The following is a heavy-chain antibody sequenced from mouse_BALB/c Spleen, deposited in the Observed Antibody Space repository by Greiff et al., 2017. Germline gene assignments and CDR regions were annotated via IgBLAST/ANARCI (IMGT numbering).Heavy chain of an antibody. J-gene: IGHJ2*01. D-gene: IGHD2-4*01. Sequence: QVQLQQSGAELARPLASVKLSCKASGYTFTDYYINWVKQRTGQGLEWIGEIYPGSGNTYYNEKFKGKATLTADKSSSTAYMQLSSLTSEDSAVYFCARGGMITDWGQGTTLTVSS. V-gene: IGHV1-77*01. CDR3: ARGGMITD. CDR1: GYTFTDYY. CDR2: IYPGSGNT.